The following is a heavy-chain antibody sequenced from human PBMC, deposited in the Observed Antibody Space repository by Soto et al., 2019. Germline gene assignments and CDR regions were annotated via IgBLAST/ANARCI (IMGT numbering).Heavy chain of an antibody. J-gene: IGHJ5*02. CDR3: ARESDDYVWGSYRSAAGPNWFDP. D-gene: IGHD3-16*02. V-gene: IGHV4-31*03. Sequence: SDTLSLTCTVSGGSISSGGYYWSWIRQHPGKGLEWIGYIYYSGSTYYNPSLKSRVTISVDTSKNQFSLKLSSVTAADTAVYYCARESDDYVWGSYRSAAGPNWFDPWGQGTLVTVSS. CDR1: GGSISSGGYY. CDR2: IYYSGST.